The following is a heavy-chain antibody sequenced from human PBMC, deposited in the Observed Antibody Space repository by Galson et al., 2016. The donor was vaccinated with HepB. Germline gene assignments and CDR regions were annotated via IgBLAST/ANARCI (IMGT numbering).Heavy chain of an antibody. Sequence: SLRLSCAASGFTFSTYWMSWVRQTPGQGLERVSSTSGSGSSTFYADSVKGRFTISRDNSKNTLYLQLDSPGGEDTAVYYCAKGITYYSRSYVVDVWGRGTTVTVS. CDR2: TSGSGSST. CDR1: GFTFSTYW. V-gene: IGHV3-23*01. D-gene: IGHD3-10*01. J-gene: IGHJ6*02. CDR3: AKGITYYSRSYVVDV.